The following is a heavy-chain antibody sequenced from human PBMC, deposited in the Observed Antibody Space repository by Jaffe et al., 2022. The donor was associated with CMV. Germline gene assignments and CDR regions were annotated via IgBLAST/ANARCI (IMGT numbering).Heavy chain of an antibody. Sequence: QVLLQESGPGLVKPSETLSLTCTVSGGSISSYYWSWIRQPPGKGLEWIGYIYYSGSTNYNPSLKSRLTISVDTSKNQFSLTLSSVTAADTAVYYCVRDQSSYCSGGGCSVGPYYFDYWGQGTLVTVSS. CDR1: GGSISSYY. J-gene: IGHJ4*02. V-gene: IGHV4-59*01. CDR2: IYYSGST. CDR3: VRDQSSYCSGGGCSVGPYYFDY. D-gene: IGHD2-15*01.